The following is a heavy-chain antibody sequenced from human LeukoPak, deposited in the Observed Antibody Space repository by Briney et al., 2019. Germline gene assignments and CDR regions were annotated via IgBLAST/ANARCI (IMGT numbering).Heavy chain of an antibody. CDR2: IYYSGST. CDR1: GGSIGRSSYY. Sequence: SETLSLTCTVSGGSIGRSSYYWGWIRQPPGKGLEWIGSIYYSGSTSYNPSLKSRVTISVDTSKNQFSLKLTSVTAADTAVYYCVRQTGSGLFILPGGQGTLVTVSS. D-gene: IGHD3/OR15-3a*01. CDR3: VRQTGSGLFILP. V-gene: IGHV4-39*01. J-gene: IGHJ4*02.